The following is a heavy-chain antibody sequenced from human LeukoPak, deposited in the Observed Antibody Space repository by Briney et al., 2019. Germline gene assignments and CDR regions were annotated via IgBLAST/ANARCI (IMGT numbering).Heavy chain of an antibody. Sequence: GGSLRLSCAASGFTFRDYTMNWVRQAPGKGLEWVGRILSKTSGGTTDYATPVKGRFTISRDDSKNMLYLHMNSLQIEDTAVYYCADYYASGSYPPWGQGTLVTVSS. CDR3: ADYYASGSYPP. D-gene: IGHD3-10*01. J-gene: IGHJ5*02. CDR2: ILSKTSGGTT. V-gene: IGHV3-15*07. CDR1: GFTFRDYT.